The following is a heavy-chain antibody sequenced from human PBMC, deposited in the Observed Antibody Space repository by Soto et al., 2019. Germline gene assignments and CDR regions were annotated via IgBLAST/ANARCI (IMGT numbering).Heavy chain of an antibody. CDR3: ARGQRFSDWFDP. J-gene: IGHJ5*02. Sequence: PSETLSLTCTVSGGTISGYYWTWIRQPAGKGLEWIGRIYSSGNTKYNPSLQSRVTMSLDTSNNQFSLRLTSVTAADTAVYYCARGQRFSDWFDPWGQGTLVTVSS. CDR1: GGTISGYY. V-gene: IGHV4-4*07. CDR2: IYSSGNT. D-gene: IGHD3-3*01.